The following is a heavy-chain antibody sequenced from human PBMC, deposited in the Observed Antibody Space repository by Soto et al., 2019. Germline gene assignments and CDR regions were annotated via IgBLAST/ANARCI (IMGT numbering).Heavy chain of an antibody. Sequence: QVQLVESGGGVVQPGRSLRLSCAASGFTFSSYAMHWVRQAPGKGLEWVAVISYDGSNKYYADSVKGRFTISRDNSKNTLYLQMNSLRAEDTAVYYCARPRGAYCGGDCGDWFDPWGQGTLVTVSS. V-gene: IGHV3-30-3*01. CDR1: GFTFSSYA. CDR3: ARPRGAYCGGDCGDWFDP. D-gene: IGHD2-21*02. J-gene: IGHJ5*02. CDR2: ISYDGSNK.